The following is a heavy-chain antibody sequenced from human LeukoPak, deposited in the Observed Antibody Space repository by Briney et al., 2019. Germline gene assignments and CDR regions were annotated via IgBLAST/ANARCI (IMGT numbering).Heavy chain of an antibody. CDR2: IYYSGST. J-gene: IGHJ4*02. Sequence: KSSETLSLTCTVSGGSISSGDYYWSWIRQPPGKGLEWIGYIYYSGSTYYNPSLKSRVTISVDTSKNQFSLKLSSVTAADTAVYYCARAQRFKWLLSSRNIWYFDYWGQGTLVTVSS. CDR1: GGSISSGDYY. D-gene: IGHD3-3*01. CDR3: ARAQRFKWLLSSRNIWYFDY. V-gene: IGHV4-30-4*08.